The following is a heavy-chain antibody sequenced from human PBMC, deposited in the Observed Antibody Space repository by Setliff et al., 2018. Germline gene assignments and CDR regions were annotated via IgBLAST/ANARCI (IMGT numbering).Heavy chain of an antibody. CDR2: ISYGSTYI. CDR1: GFTFSSYS. D-gene: IGHD2-15*01. CDR3: ARTCSGSGCYAGLES. V-gene: IGHV3-21*01. Sequence: PGESLKISCAASGFTFSSYSMNWVRQAPGKGLEWVSSISYGSTYIYQSDSVKGRFTISRDNSKNTLYLQMNSLRPEDTAVYYCARTCSGSGCYAGLESWGQGTPVTVSS. J-gene: IGHJ4*02.